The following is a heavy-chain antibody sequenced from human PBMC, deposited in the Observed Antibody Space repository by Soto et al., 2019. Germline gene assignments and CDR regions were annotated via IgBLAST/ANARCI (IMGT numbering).Heavy chain of an antibody. CDR3: ARDYCSSTSCYAGPYALDV. Sequence: GGSLRLSCAASGFTFSSYAMHWVRQAPGKGLEYVSAISSNGGSTYYANSVKGRFTISRDNSKNTLYLQMGSLRAEDMAVYYCARDYCSSTSCYAGPYALDVWGKGTTVTVSS. J-gene: IGHJ6*04. CDR1: GFTFSSYA. V-gene: IGHV3-64*01. D-gene: IGHD2-2*01. CDR2: ISSNGGST.